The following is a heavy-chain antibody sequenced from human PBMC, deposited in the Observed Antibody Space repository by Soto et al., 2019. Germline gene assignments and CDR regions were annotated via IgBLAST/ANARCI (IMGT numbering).Heavy chain of an antibody. J-gene: IGHJ6*03. Sequence: EVQLVESGGGLVQPGGSLRLSRAASGFTFSSYWIHWVRQGPGKGLVWVSRINTDASRTNYADSVKGRFTISRDNAKNTVYLQVNSLRDEDTALYFCVRGASGRYYMDVWGKGTTVTVSS. CDR1: GFTFSSYW. CDR2: INTDASRT. CDR3: VRGASGRYYMDV. D-gene: IGHD3-10*01. V-gene: IGHV3-74*01.